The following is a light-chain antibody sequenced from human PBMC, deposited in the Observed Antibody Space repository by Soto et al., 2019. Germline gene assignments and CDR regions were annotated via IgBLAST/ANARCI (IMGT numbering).Light chain of an antibody. CDR1: SSDVGGYNY. Sequence: QSALTQPRSVSGSPGQSVTISCTGTSSDVGGYNYVSWYQQHPGKAPKLMIYDVSKRPSGVPDRFSGSKSGNTASLTISGLQAEDEADYYCCSYAGNNQLLFGGGTQLTVL. CDR2: DVS. CDR3: CSYAGNNQLL. V-gene: IGLV2-11*01. J-gene: IGLJ2*01.